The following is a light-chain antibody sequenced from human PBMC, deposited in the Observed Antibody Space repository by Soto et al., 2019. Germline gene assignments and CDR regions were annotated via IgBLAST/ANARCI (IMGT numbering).Light chain of an antibody. CDR3: QQSYSTPQT. Sequence: DIPLTQPPSSLSASVGDRVTITCRASQSISSYLNWFQQKPGKAPKLLIYAASSLQSGVPSRFSGSGSGTDFTLTIISLQPEDFTTYYCQQSYSTPQTFGQGTKVDIK. CDR2: AAS. CDR1: QSISSY. V-gene: IGKV1-39*01. J-gene: IGKJ1*01.